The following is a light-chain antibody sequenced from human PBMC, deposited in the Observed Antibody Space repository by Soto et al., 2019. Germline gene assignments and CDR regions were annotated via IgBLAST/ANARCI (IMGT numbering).Light chain of an antibody. V-gene: IGKV3D-15*02. CDR1: QSVSSN. CDR3: HQHGSSPNT. CDR2: GAS. J-gene: IGKJ2*01. Sequence: EIVMTQSPATLSVSPGGRATLSCRASQSVSSNLAWYRQRPGQPPRLLIYGASTRATGIPARFSGSGSGTEFTLTISRLEPDDFAVYYCHQHGSSPNTFGQGTKLEIK.